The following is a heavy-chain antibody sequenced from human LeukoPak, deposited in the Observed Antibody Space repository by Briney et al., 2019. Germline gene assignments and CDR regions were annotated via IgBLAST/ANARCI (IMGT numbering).Heavy chain of an antibody. V-gene: IGHV4-59*01. CDR2: IYYSGST. CDR3: ARIGNGYFDY. CDR1: GGSISSYY. J-gene: IGHJ4*02. D-gene: IGHD4-23*01. Sequence: PSETLSLTCTVSGGSISSYYWSWIRQPPGKGLEWIGYIYYSGSTNYNPSLKSRVTISADTSKNQFSLKLSSVTAADTAVYYCARIGNGYFDYWGQGTLVTVSS.